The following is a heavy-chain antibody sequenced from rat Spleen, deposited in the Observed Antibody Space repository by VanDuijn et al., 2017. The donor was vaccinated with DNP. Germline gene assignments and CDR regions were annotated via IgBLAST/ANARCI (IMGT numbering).Heavy chain of an antibody. Sequence: EVQLVESGGDLVQPGRSLKLSCVASGFTFNNYWMTWIRQVPGKGLEWVASISPSAGSTYYRDSVKGRFTVSRDNAKGSLYLQMDSLRSEDTATYYCATAIGDYWGQGVMVTVSS. D-gene: IGHD1-2*01. CDR1: GFTFNNYW. J-gene: IGHJ2*01. V-gene: IGHV5-31*01. CDR3: ATAIGDY. CDR2: ISPSAGST.